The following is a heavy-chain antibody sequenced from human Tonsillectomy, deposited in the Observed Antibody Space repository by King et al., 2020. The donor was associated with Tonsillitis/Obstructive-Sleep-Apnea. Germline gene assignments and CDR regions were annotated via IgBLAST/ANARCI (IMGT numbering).Heavy chain of an antibody. CDR3: VREITGFYAFDI. CDR1: GYTFTNYY. D-gene: IGHD3-16*01. J-gene: IGHJ3*02. Sequence: QLVQSGSEVRRPGASVNISCKASGYTFTNYYVHWVRQAPGQGLEWVAIINPSDCGTSYTQGLRGRITVTRDTSTSTIYMEMSSLKSEDTAVYYCVREITGFYAFDIWGQGTMVTVSS. V-gene: IGHV1-46*04. CDR2: INPSDCGT.